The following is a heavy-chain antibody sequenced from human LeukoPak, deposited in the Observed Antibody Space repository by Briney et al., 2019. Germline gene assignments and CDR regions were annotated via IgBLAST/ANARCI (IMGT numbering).Heavy chain of an antibody. J-gene: IGHJ4*02. CDR3: ARITIFGVVIHD. Sequence: SDTLSLTCTVSGGSISSSSYYWGWIRQPPGKGLEWIGSIYYIGSTYYNPSLKSRVTISVDTSKNQFSLKLSSVTAADTAVYYCARITIFGVVIHDWSQGTLVTVSS. CDR1: GGSISSSSYY. V-gene: IGHV4-39*01. D-gene: IGHD3-3*01. CDR2: IYYIGST.